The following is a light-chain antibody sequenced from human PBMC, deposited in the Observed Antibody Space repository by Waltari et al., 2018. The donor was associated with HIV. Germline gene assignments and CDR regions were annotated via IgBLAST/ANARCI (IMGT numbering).Light chain of an antibody. Sequence: AIRMTQSPSSFSASTGDRVTITCRASQGISSALAWYQQKTGKAPKLLIYAASTLQSGVPSRFSGSGSGTDFTLTISCLQSEDFATYYCQQYYSYPYTFGQGTKLEIK. CDR1: QGISSA. V-gene: IGKV1-8*01. J-gene: IGKJ2*01. CDR2: AAS. CDR3: QQYYSYPYT.